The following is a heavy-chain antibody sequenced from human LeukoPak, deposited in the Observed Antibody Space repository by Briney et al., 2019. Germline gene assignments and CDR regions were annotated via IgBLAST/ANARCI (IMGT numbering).Heavy chain of an antibody. CDR2: IIPIFGTA. CDR3: ARSDYYYDSSGYYFDY. V-gene: IGHV1-69*06. Sequence: SVKVSCKASGYTFTGYYMHWVRQAPGQGLEWMGGIIPIFGTANYAQKFQGRVTITADKSTSTAYMELSSLRSEDTAVYYCARSDYYYDSSGYYFDYWGQGTLVTVSS. CDR1: GYTFTGYY. D-gene: IGHD3-22*01. J-gene: IGHJ4*02.